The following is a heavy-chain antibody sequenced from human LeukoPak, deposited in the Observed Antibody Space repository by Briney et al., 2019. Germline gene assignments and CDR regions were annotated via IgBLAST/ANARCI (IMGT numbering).Heavy chain of an antibody. J-gene: IGHJ4*02. D-gene: IGHD1-7*01. Sequence: ASVKVSCKASGYTLSDYYIHWVRQAPGQGFEWMGWINPNSGRTEYAQNTQGGVTMTRDTSINTAYMELNNLRSDDTAVYYCARGGITIADYFDYWGQGTLVTVSS. CDR2: INPNSGRT. CDR1: GYTLSDYY. V-gene: IGHV1-2*02. CDR3: ARGGITIADYFDY.